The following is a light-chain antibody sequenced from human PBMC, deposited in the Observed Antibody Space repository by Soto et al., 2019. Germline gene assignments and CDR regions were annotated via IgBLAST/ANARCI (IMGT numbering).Light chain of an antibody. CDR2: SDN. V-gene: IGLV1-44*01. CDR1: NSNIGTNT. CDR3: AAWDDSLNGYV. J-gene: IGLJ1*01. Sequence: VLTQAPSASETPGQRVTISCSGSNSNIGTNTVNWYQQVPGTAPKLLIYSDNQRPSGVPDRFSGSKSGTSASLAISGLQSEDEADDYCAAWDDSLNGYVFGTGTKVTVL.